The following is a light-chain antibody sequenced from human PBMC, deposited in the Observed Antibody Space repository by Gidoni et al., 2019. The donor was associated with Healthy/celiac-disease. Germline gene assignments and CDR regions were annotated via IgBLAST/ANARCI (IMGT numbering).Light chain of an antibody. CDR3: QQYNSYPWT. CDR2: KAS. J-gene: IGKJ1*01. V-gene: IGKV1-5*03. CDR1: QSISSW. Sequence: DIQLTQSPSTLSASVGDRVTITCRASQSISSWLAWYQQKPGKAPKHLIYKASSLESGFPSRFSGSGSGTEFTLTISSLQPDDFATYYCQQYNSYPWTFXQXTKVEIK.